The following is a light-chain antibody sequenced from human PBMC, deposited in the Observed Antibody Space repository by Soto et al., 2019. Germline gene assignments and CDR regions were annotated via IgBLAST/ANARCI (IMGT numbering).Light chain of an antibody. V-gene: IGKV1-5*03. CDR3: QQYNSYSRT. Sequence: DIQMPQSPSTLSASVGDRVTITCRASQSISSWLAWYQQKPGKAPKLLIYKASSLESGVPSRFSGSGSGTKFTLTISSLQPDDFATYYCQQYNSYSRTFGQGTKV. J-gene: IGKJ1*01. CDR1: QSISSW. CDR2: KAS.